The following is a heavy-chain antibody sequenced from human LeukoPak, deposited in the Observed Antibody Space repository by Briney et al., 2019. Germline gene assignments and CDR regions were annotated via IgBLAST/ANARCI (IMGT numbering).Heavy chain of an antibody. V-gene: IGHV3-30-3*01. Sequence: PGGSLRLSCAASGFTFSSYAMHWVRQAPGKGLEWVAVISYDGSNKYYADSVKGRFTISRDNSKNTLYLQMNSLRAEDTAVYYCASRGGRWRGYFDYWGQGTLVTVSS. CDR2: ISYDGSNK. CDR3: ASRGGRWRGYFDY. D-gene: IGHD3-16*01. CDR1: GFTFSSYA. J-gene: IGHJ4*02.